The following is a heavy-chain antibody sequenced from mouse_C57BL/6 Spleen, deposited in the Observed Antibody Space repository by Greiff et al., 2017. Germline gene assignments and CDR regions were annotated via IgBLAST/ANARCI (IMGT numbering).Heavy chain of an antibody. CDR2: IWWDDDK. J-gene: IGHJ1*03. Sequence: QVQLKESGPGILQPSQTLSLTCSFSGISLRTFGLGVGWIRQPSGKGLEWLAHIWWDDDKSYNPALKSRLTISKDTSKNQLSLKKANVDTADTATNYCAHYGNDWYFDVWGTGTTVTVSS. CDR3: AHYGNDWYFDV. CDR1: GISLRTFGLG. D-gene: IGHD2-1*01. V-gene: IGHV8-8*01.